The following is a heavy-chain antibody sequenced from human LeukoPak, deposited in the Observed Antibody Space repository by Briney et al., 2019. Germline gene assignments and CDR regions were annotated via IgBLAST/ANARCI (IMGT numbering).Heavy chain of an antibody. Sequence: KSGGSLRLSCAASGFTFSDYYMSWIRQAPGKGLEWVSYISSSGSTIYYADSVKGRFTISRDNAKNSLYLQMNSLRAEDTAVYYCARDRPYGYSSSWYDYWGQGTLVTISS. J-gene: IGHJ4*02. V-gene: IGHV3-11*01. CDR2: ISSSGSTI. D-gene: IGHD6-13*01. CDR3: ARDRPYGYSSSWYDY. CDR1: GFTFSDYY.